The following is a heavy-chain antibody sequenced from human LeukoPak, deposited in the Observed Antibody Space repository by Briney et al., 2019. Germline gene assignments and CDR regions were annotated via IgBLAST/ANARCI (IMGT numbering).Heavy chain of an antibody. D-gene: IGHD4-17*01. CDR3: ARGLSGYGGNGQYFDY. V-gene: IGHV4-34*01. CDR1: GGSFSGYY. CDR2: INHSGST. Sequence: SETLSLTCAVYGGSFSGYYWSWIRQPPGKGLEWIGEINHSGSTNYNPSLKSRVTISVDTSKNQFSLKLSSVTAADTAVYYCARGLSGYGGNGQYFDYWGREPWSPSPQ. J-gene: IGHJ4*02.